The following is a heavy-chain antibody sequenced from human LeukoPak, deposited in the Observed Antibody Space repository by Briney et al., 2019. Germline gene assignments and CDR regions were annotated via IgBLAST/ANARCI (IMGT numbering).Heavy chain of an antibody. CDR1: GGSFSGYY. CDR3: ARGLEVVVAATFHYGMDV. D-gene: IGHD2-15*01. CDR2: INHSGST. J-gene: IGHJ6*04. Sequence: PSETLSLTCAVYGGSFSGYYWSWIRQPPGKGLEWIGEINHSGSTNYNPSLKSRVTISVDTSKNQCSLKLSSVTAADTAVYYCARGLEVVVAATFHYGMDVWGKGTTVTVSS. V-gene: IGHV4-34*01.